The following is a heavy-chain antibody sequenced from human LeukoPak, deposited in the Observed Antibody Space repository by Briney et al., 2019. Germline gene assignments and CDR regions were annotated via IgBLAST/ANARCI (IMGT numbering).Heavy chain of an antibody. CDR2: IYYSGST. CDR3: ARGGRGVWYSYGCDV. CDR1: GGSISSSNYY. J-gene: IGHJ6*04. Sequence: TSETLSLTCTVSGGSISSSNYYWGWIRQPPGKGLECIGSIYYSGSTYYNPSLKSRVTISVDTSKNQFSLKLSSVTAADTAVYYCARGGRGVWYSYGCDVWGKGTTVTVSS. D-gene: IGHD5-18*01. V-gene: IGHV4-39*01.